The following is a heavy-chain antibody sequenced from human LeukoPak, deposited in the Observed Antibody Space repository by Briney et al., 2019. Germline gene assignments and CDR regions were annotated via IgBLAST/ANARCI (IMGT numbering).Heavy chain of an antibody. CDR2: ISGSGGST. D-gene: IGHD3-10*01. V-gene: IGHV3-23*01. J-gene: IGHJ6*02. CDR1: GFTFSSYA. Sequence: GGSLRLSCAASGFTFSSYAMSWVRQAPGKGLEWVSAISGSGGSTYYADSVKGRFTISRDNSKNTLYLQMNSLRAEDTAVYYCAKYIISGSYYDYYYYGMDVWGQGTTVTVSS. CDR3: AKYIISGSYYDYYYYGMDV.